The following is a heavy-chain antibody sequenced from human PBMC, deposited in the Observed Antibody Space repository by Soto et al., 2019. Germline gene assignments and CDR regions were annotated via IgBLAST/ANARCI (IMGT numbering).Heavy chain of an antibody. V-gene: IGHV6-1*01. Sequence: SQTLSLTCAISGDSVSSNSAAWNWIRQSPSRGLEWLGRTYYRSKWYNDYAVSVKSRITINPDTSKNQFSLQLNSVTPEDTAVYYCASESLRYFDWVPNKNWFDPWGQGTLVTVSS. CDR1: GDSVSSNSAA. D-gene: IGHD3-9*01. CDR3: ASESLRYFDWVPNKNWFDP. J-gene: IGHJ5*02. CDR2: TYYRSKWYN.